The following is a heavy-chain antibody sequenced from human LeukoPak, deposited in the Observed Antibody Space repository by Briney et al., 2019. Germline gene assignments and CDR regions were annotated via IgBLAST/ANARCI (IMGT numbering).Heavy chain of an antibody. CDR2: IPYSGNT. Sequence: SETLSLTCTVSADSISSYYWSWIRQPPGKGLEWIGYIPYSGNTNYNPSLKSRVTISVDTSKNQFSLKLSSVTAADTAVYYCARHRYYYDSSGYYAKSYYFDYWGQGTLVTVSS. J-gene: IGHJ4*02. CDR1: ADSISSYY. D-gene: IGHD3-22*01. V-gene: IGHV4-59*08. CDR3: ARHRYYYDSSGYYAKSYYFDY.